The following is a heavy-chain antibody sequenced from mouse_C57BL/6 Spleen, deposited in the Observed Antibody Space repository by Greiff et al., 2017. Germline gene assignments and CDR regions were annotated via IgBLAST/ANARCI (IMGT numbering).Heavy chain of an antibody. J-gene: IGHJ4*01. CDR1: GFTFSSYA. V-gene: IGHV5-4*03. CDR2: ISDGGSYT. D-gene: IGHD3-3*01. CDR3: ARGGTAAIDY. Sequence: EVMLVESGGGLVKPGGSLELSCAASGFTFSSYAMSWVRQTPEKRLEWVATISDGGSYTYYPDNVKGRFTISRDNAKNNLYLQMSHLKSEDTAMYYCARGGTAAIDYWGQGTSVTVSS.